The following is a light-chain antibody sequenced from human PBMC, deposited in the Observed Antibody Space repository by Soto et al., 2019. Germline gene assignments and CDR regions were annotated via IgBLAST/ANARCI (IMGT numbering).Light chain of an antibody. J-gene: IGLJ1*01. CDR1: SSDVGGYNY. Sequence: QSVLTQPASVSGSPGQSITISCTGNSSDVGGYNYVSWYQQHPGKAPKLMIYAVTDRPSGVSSRFSGSKSGNTASLTISGLQVEDEADYYCSSYTSSSTLFGTGTKVTVL. V-gene: IGLV2-14*01. CDR2: AVT. CDR3: SSYTSSSTL.